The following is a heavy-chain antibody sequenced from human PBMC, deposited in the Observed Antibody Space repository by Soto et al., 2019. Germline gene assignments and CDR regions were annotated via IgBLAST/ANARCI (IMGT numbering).Heavy chain of an antibody. Sequence: GGSLRLSCAASEFTFSNYAMSWVRQAPGKGLEWVSGISAGGGDTYYADSVKGRVTISRDNSKNTLYLHMESLRAEATAVYYCAKDPTRRYCSGGSCWVVDYWGQGALVTVSS. CDR2: ISAGGGDT. CDR3: AKDPTRRYCSGGSCWVVDY. D-gene: IGHD2-15*01. V-gene: IGHV3-23*01. CDR1: EFTFSNYA. J-gene: IGHJ4*02.